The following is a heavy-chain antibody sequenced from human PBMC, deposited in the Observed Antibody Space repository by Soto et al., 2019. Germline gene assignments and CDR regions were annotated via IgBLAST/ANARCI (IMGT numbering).Heavy chain of an antibody. Sequence: QLQLQESGPGLVKPSETLSLTCTVSGGSISSSSHYWGWVRQPPGKGLEWIASIKYSGNTYYNPSLKSRVTISVDTSENQLSLKLSSVTAADTAVYHCARHGSTGSYYDASDYWGQGTLVTVTS. CDR1: GGSISSSSHY. V-gene: IGHV4-39*01. CDR3: ARHGSTGSYYDASDY. D-gene: IGHD1-26*01. J-gene: IGHJ4*02. CDR2: IKYSGNT.